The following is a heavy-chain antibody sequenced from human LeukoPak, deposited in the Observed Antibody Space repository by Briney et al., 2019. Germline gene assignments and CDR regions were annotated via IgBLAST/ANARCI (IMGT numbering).Heavy chain of an antibody. V-gene: IGHV4-34*01. J-gene: IGHJ3*02. Sequence: KPSETLSLTCAVYGGSFSGYYWSWIRQPPGKGLEWIGEINHSGSTNFNPSPKSRVTISVDTSKNQFSLKLSSVTAADTAVYYCARTNPEYYDYVWGSYRPGAFDIWGQGTMVTVSS. D-gene: IGHD3-16*02. CDR3: ARTNPEYYDYVWGSYRPGAFDI. CDR1: GGSFSGYY. CDR2: INHSGST.